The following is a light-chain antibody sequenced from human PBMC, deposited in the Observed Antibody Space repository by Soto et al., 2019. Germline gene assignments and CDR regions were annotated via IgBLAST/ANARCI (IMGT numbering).Light chain of an antibody. CDR1: QSLLYSSNNKNY. V-gene: IGKV4-1*01. Sequence: DRVMTHSPYSLAVSLGERATINCKSSQSLLYSSNNKNYLTWYQHKPGQPPKLLIYWASTRESGVPDRFSGSGSGTDFTLTISSLQAEDVAVYYCQQYYSIPPTFGGGTKVDIK. CDR2: WAS. J-gene: IGKJ4*01. CDR3: QQYYSIPPT.